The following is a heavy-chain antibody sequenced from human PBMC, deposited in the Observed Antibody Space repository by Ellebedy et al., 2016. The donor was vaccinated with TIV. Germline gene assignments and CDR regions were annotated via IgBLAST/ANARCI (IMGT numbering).Heavy chain of an antibody. CDR1: GFTVSNNY. Sequence: GESLKISCAASGFTVSNNYMRWVRQAPGKGLEWVSLIYSGGNTYYADSVRGRFTISRDKSRNTLHLQMNSLRAEEPAVYYCARGGTFGGYWGRGTLVTVSS. D-gene: IGHD2/OR15-2a*01. CDR3: ARGGTFGGY. V-gene: IGHV3-66*01. J-gene: IGHJ4*02. CDR2: IYSGGNT.